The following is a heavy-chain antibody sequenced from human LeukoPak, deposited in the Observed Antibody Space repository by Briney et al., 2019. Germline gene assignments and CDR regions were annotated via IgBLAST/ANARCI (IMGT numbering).Heavy chain of an antibody. CDR1: GGSISSYY. CDR3: ARQRGYVLFDY. D-gene: IGHD5-12*01. V-gene: IGHV4-59*08. J-gene: IGHJ4*02. Sequence: SETLSLTCTVSGGSISSYYWSWIRQPPGKGLEWIGYIYYSGSTNYNPSLKSRVTISVDTSKNQFSLKLSSVTAADTAVYYCARQRGYVLFDYWGQGTLVTVSS. CDR2: IYYSGST.